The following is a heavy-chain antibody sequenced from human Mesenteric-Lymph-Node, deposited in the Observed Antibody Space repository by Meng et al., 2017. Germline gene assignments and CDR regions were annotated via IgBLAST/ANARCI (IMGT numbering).Heavy chain of an antibody. CDR1: GFTFSFYA. V-gene: IGHV3-23*01. Sequence: GGSLRLSCAASGFTFSFYAMSWVRQAPGKGLEWVAAISGSGDSTFYADSVKGRFTVSRDNSRNSLYLQMNSLRVEDTAVYYCNFAFWGQGTLVTVSS. CDR3: NFAF. CDR2: ISGSGDST. J-gene: IGHJ4*02.